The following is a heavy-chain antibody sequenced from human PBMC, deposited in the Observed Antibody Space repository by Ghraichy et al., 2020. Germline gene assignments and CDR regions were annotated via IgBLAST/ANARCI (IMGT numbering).Heavy chain of an antibody. V-gene: IGHV3-23*01. Sequence: GGSLRLSCAASGFTFSIYAMSWVRQAPGKGLEWVSTISGSGGSTYYADSVKGRFTIARDNSKNTLYLLMSSMRAEDTAIYYCAKEHDILRCLEWLSAVYSCGQGTLATFSP. CDR3: AKEHDILRCLEWLSAVYS. D-gene: IGHD3-3*01. CDR1: GFTFSIYA. J-gene: IGHJ4*02. CDR2: ISGSGGST.